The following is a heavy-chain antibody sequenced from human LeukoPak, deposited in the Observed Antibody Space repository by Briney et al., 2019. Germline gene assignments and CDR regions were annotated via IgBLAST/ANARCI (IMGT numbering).Heavy chain of an antibody. D-gene: IGHD5-12*01. CDR3: TTDGRHSGYLWVDY. CDR1: GFTFSNAW. CDR2: IKSKTDGGTT. V-gene: IGHV3-15*01. Sequence: PGGSLRLSCAASGFTFSNAWMSWVRQAPGKGLEWVGRIKSKTDGGTTDYAAPGKGRFTISRDDSKNTLYLQMNGLKTEDTAVYYCTTDGRHSGYLWVDYWGQGTLVTVSS. J-gene: IGHJ4*02.